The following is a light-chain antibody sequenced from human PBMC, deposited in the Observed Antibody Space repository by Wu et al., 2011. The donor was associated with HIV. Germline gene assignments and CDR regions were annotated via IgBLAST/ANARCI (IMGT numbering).Light chain of an antibody. J-gene: IGKJ1*01. CDR3: QKYNTAPWT. CDR2: GAS. CDR1: QSVSSSY. Sequence: SPGERATLSCRASQSVSSSYLAWYQQKPGQAPRLLIYGASTRATDIPARFSGSGSGTEFTLSISSLQSEDVATYYCQKYNTAPWTFGQGTKVEMK. V-gene: IGKV3-15*01.